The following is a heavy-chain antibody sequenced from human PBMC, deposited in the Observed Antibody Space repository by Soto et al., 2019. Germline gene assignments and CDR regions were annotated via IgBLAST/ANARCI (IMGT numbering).Heavy chain of an antibody. CDR3: QRDPFFGAFDI. CDR2: INQGGGQI. D-gene: IGHD3-16*01. Sequence: GGSLRLSCAASGFNFRDSWMSWVRQAPGKGLEWLANINQGGGQIYYAESVKGRFTISRDNAKNSLYLQMQSLTAEDTALYYCQRDPFFGAFDIWGQGTMVTVSS. J-gene: IGHJ3*02. V-gene: IGHV3-7*01. CDR1: GFNFRDSW.